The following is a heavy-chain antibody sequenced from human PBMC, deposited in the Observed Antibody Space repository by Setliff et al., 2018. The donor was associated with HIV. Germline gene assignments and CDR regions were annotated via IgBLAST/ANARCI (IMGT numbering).Heavy chain of an antibody. CDR1: NYSISSGYY. CDR3: ASGYNYAYSDY. CDR2: MYHSGST. J-gene: IGHJ4*02. V-gene: IGHV4-38-2*01. Sequence: SETLSLTCAVSNYSISSGYYWGWIRQSPGTGLEWIGSMYHSGSTYSNPSLKSRVTMSIDTSKNQLSLKLRSVTAADTAVYYCASGYNYAYSDYWGQGTLVTVSS. D-gene: IGHD5-18*01.